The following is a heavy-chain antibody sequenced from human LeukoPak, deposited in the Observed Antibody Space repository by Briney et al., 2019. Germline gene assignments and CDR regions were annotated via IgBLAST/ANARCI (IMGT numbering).Heavy chain of an antibody. J-gene: IGHJ4*01. CDR1: GFTFISYG. V-gene: IGHV3-74*01. D-gene: IGHD2-21*02. CDR2: INTDGSST. CDR3: ARELPREVTLDY. Sequence: GGSLRLSCAVSGFTFISYGMQWVRQAPGKGLAWVSRINTDGSSTAYADSVKGRFTISRDNAKNTLYLQMNSLRADDTAVYYCARELPREVTLDYWGQGTLVTVSS.